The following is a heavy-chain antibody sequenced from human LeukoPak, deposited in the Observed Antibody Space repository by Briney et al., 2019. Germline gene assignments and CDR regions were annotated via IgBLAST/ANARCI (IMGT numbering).Heavy chain of an antibody. Sequence: ASMKVSCKASGYTFTSYDINWVRQATGQGLEWMGWMSPNSGNTGYAQKFQGRVTMTRSTSMSTAYMELCSLKSEDTAVYYCTRGPPNWGYDYRGQGTLVTVSS. J-gene: IGHJ4*02. CDR3: TRGPPNWGYDY. CDR1: GYTFTSYD. V-gene: IGHV1-8*01. D-gene: IGHD7-27*01. CDR2: MSPNSGNT.